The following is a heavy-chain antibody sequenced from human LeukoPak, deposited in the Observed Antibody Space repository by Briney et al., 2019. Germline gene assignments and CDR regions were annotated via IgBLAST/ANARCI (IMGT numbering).Heavy chain of an antibody. D-gene: IGHD2-2*01. V-gene: IGHV4-59*01. CDR3: ARERLGYCSSTSCYAAFDI. CDR2: IYYSGST. CDR1: GGSISSYY. Sequence: SETLSLTCTVSGGSISSYYWSWIRQPPGKGLEWIGYIYYSGSTNYNPSLKSRVTISVDTSKNQFSLKLSSVTAADTAVYYCARERLGYCSSTSCYAAFDIWGQGTMVTVSS. J-gene: IGHJ3*02.